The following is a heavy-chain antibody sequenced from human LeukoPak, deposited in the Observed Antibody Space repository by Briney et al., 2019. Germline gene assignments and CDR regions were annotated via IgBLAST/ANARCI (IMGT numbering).Heavy chain of an antibody. V-gene: IGHV5-51*01. J-gene: IGHJ3*02. CDR2: IYLGDSDT. D-gene: IGHD5-24*01. Sequence: GESILFSCKGSGYSCLIYRIAWVRQMPGKGLEWMGIIYLGDSDTRYSPSFQGQVTISAVNSISSAYLQWSSLKASGTAIYYCARLRGVEMGTIRGPVDILGQVTKVTVSS. CDR3: ARLRGVEMGTIRGPVDI. CDR1: GYSCLIYR.